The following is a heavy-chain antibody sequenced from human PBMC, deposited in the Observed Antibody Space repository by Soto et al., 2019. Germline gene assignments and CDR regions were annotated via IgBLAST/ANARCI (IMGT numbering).Heavy chain of an antibody. V-gene: IGHV3-21*01. CDR1: EFTFSTYS. CDR2: ISGSSSYI. Sequence: GGSLRLSCAASEFTFSTYSWNWVRQAPGKGLEWVSSISGSSSYIYYADSVKGRFTISRDNAKNSLYLQMNSLRAEDTAVYYCARLYGSSGFGYWGQGILVTVS. CDR3: ARLYGSSGFGY. D-gene: IGHD2-15*01. J-gene: IGHJ4*02.